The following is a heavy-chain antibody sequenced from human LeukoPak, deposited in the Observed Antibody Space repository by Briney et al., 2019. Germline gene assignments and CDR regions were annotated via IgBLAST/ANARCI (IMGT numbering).Heavy chain of an antibody. D-gene: IGHD1-1*01. Sequence: GESLKISCKGSGYSFTKYWIGWLRQMPGKGLEWMGIIFPGDSDTRYGPSFQGQVTISADKSISTAYLQWSSLKASDTAMYYCARQPEGTWFDPWGQGTLVTVSS. CDR2: IFPGDSDT. CDR1: GYSFTKYW. J-gene: IGHJ5*02. V-gene: IGHV5-51*01. CDR3: ARQPEGTWFDP.